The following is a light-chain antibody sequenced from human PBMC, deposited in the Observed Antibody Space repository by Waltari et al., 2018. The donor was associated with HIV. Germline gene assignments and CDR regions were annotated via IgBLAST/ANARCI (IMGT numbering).Light chain of an antibody. CDR3: QQYNNWPLT. CDR2: DAS. J-gene: IGKJ4*01. Sequence: EIVMTQSPDTLSVSPGERTTLSCRASQSVSSNVAWYRQRPGQAPRLLIYDASTRATAMSARFSGSGSGTEFTLTISSLQSEDFAIYYCQQYNNWPLTFGGGTKVEI. CDR1: QSVSSN. V-gene: IGKV3-15*01.